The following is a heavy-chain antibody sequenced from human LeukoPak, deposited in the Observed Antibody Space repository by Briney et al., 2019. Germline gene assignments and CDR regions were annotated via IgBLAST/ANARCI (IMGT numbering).Heavy chain of an antibody. Sequence: PSETLSLTCAVYGGSFTIYSWTWIRQPPGKGLEWIGYIYSSGSTIYNPSLKSRVTISIDTSRNQFSLRLSSVTAADTAVYYCARDHCSGGSCYPGWFDPWGQGTLVTVSS. D-gene: IGHD2-15*01. CDR1: GGSFTIYS. V-gene: IGHV4-59*01. J-gene: IGHJ5*02. CDR3: ARDHCSGGSCYPGWFDP. CDR2: IYSSGST.